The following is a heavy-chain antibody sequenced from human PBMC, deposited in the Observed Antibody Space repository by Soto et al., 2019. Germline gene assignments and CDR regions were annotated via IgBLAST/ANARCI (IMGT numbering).Heavy chain of an antibody. CDR2: IHHSGST. Sequence: PSETLSLTCAVYGGSFSAYYWTWIRQPPGKGLEWIGEIHHSGSTNYNPSLKSRVTISLDTSKNQFSLKLSSVTAADAAVYYCASYGRGTYYYGYYFDYWGQGTLVTVSS. CDR1: GGSFSAYY. V-gene: IGHV4-34*01. CDR3: ASYGRGTYYYGYYFDY. J-gene: IGHJ4*02. D-gene: IGHD3-10*01.